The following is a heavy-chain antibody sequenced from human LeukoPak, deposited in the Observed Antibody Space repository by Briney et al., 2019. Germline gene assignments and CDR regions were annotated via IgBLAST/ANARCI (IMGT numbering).Heavy chain of an antibody. D-gene: IGHD4-23*01. CDR3: AGVRSTVGWRSFDY. V-gene: IGHV4-59*08. J-gene: IGHJ4*02. CDR1: GSISSYY. Sequence: PSETLSLTCTVDGSISSYYWSWIRQAPGKGLEWIGHSYFIGSPNYNPSLKSRVTISVDTPKNQFSLKLSFVTAADTAVYYCAGVRSTVGWRSFDYWGQGILVTVSS. CDR2: SYFIGSP.